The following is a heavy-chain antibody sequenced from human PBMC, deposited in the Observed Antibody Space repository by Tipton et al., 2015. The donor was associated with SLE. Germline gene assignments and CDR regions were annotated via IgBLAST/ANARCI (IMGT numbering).Heavy chain of an antibody. CDR1: GGSISSGSHY. D-gene: IGHD6-19*01. Sequence: TLSLTCTVSGGSISSGSHYWSWIRQPAGKGLEWIGRIYTSGSTNYNPSLKSRVTISVDTSKNHFSLNLSSVTAADTAVYYCARAPVAGRGIDYWGQGTLVTVSS. V-gene: IGHV4-61*02. CDR3: ARAPVAGRGIDY. CDR2: IYTSGST. J-gene: IGHJ4*02.